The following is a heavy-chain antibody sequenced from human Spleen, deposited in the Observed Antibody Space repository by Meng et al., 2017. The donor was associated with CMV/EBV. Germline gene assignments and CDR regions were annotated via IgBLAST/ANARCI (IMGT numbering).Heavy chain of an antibody. Sequence: QLNVEGAGPGLGKLSETLSLTWTVSGGSISSSSYYWGWIRQPPRKGLEWIGSIYYSGSTYYNPSLKSRVTISVDTSKNQFSLKLSSVTAADTAVYYCAREGHTNGVKFDYWGQGTLVTVSS. V-gene: IGHV4-39*07. CDR3: AREGHTNGVKFDY. CDR2: IYYSGST. D-gene: IGHD2-8*01. CDR1: GGSISSSSYY. J-gene: IGHJ4*02.